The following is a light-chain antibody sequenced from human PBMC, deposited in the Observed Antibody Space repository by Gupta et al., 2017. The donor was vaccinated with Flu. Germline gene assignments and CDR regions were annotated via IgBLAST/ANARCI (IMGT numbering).Light chain of an antibody. CDR3: QQHNNWPIT. Sequence: PATLSVSPGESATLACRASQSVSSNLVWYQQKRGQAPRLLIYGASTRATFLPARFSGGGSGTEFTLTISSLQSEDFALYYCQQHNNWPITFGG. V-gene: IGKV3-15*01. CDR1: QSVSSN. CDR2: GAS. J-gene: IGKJ4*01.